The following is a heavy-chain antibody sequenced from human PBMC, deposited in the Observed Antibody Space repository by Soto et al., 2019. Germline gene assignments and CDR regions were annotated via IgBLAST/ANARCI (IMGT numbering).Heavy chain of an antibody. CDR3: ARRGSTVTTYPTTYYFDY. CDR1: GGSISSSSYY. CDR2: IYYSGST. Sequence: QLQLQESGPGLVKPSETLSLTCTVSGGSISSSSYYWGWIRQPPGKGLEWIGSIYYSGSTYYNPALKSLVTMPVDTSKNQFSLRLISVTAADTAVYYCARRGSTVTTYPTTYYFDYWGQGTLVTVSS. J-gene: IGHJ4*02. V-gene: IGHV4-39*01. D-gene: IGHD4-17*01.